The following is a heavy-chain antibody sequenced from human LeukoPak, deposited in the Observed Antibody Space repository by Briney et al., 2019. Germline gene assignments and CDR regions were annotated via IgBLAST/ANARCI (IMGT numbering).Heavy chain of an antibody. D-gene: IGHD3-10*01. V-gene: IGHV4-34*01. CDR3: ARGLYGCNPAAY. CDR2: INHSGST. J-gene: IGHJ4*02. Sequence: PSETLSLTCAVYGGSFSGYYWSWIRQPPGKGLEWIGEINHSGSTNYNPSLKSRVTISVDTSKSQFSLKLSSVTAADTAVYYCARGLYGCNPAAYWGQGTLVTVSS. CDR1: GGSFSGYY.